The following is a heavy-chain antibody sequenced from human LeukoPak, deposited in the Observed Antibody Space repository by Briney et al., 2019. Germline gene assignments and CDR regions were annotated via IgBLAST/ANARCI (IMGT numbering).Heavy chain of an antibody. J-gene: IGHJ6*04. CDR3: VRDRHYGRPTDV. D-gene: IGHD3-16*01. CDR2: IIPMFGTG. CDR1: GGTFSSYA. Sequence: SVTVSCKASGGTFSSYAISWVRQAPGQGLEWMGGIIPMFGTGNYAQKFQGRVTITTDESMSTAYMEMSSLRPEDTALYYCVRDRHYGRPTDVWGSGTTVTVSS. V-gene: IGHV1-69*05.